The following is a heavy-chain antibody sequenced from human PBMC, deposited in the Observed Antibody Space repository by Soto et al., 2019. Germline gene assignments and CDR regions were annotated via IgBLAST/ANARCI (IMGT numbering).Heavy chain of an antibody. D-gene: IGHD2-2*01. CDR2: FDPEDGET. Sequence: QVQLVQSGAEVKKPGASVKVSCKVSGYTLTELSMHWVRQAPGKGLEWMGGFDPEDGETIYALKVQGRVTMTEDTSTDTAYMELSSLRSEDTAVYYCATDGCSSTSCGDAFDIWGQGTMVTVSS. CDR3: ATDGCSSTSCGDAFDI. J-gene: IGHJ3*02. V-gene: IGHV1-24*01. CDR1: GYTLTELS.